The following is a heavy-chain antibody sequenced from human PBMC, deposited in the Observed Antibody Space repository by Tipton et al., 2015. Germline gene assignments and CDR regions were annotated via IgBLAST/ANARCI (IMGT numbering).Heavy chain of an antibody. CDR1: GSSISSITW. Sequence: TLSLTCAVSGSSISSITWWTWVRQPPGKGLEWIGQIYHSADTDYNPSLQSRVTISVDKFKNQFSLELNSVTAADTAVYYCARVDILLSQGGMDVWGQGTTVTVSS. CDR2: IYHSADT. V-gene: IGHV4-4*02. J-gene: IGHJ6*02. D-gene: IGHD3-10*01. CDR3: ARVDILLSQGGMDV.